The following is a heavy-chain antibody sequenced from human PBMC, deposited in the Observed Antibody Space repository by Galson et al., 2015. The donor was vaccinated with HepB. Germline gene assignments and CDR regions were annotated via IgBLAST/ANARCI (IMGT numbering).Heavy chain of an antibody. V-gene: IGHV1-2*02. D-gene: IGHD1-26*01. CDR2: INPNSGGT. J-gene: IGHJ4*02. Sequence: SVKVSCKASGYTFTGYYMHWVRQAPGQGLEWMGWINPNSGGTNYAQKFQGRVTMTRDTSISTAYMELSRLRSDDTAVYYCARDPSREWELLGALDYWGQGTLVTVSS. CDR1: GYTFTGYY. CDR3: ARDPSREWELLGALDY.